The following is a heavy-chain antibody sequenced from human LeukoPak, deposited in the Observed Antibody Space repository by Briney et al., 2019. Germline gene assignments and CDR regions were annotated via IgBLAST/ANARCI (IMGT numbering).Heavy chain of an antibody. CDR2: ISSANTYI. CDR1: GFTFSTYS. Sequence: GGSLRLSCAASGFTFSTYSMNWVRQAPGKGLEWVSSISSANTYIYYADSVKGRFTISRDNAKNSLYLQMNSLRAEDTAVYYCARDQWLDYWGRGTLVTVSS. CDR3: ARDQWLDY. D-gene: IGHD6-19*01. J-gene: IGHJ4*02. V-gene: IGHV3-21*01.